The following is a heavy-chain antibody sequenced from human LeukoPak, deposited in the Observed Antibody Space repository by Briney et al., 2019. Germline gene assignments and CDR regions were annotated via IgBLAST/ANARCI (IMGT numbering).Heavy chain of an antibody. J-gene: IGHJ4*02. CDR1: GGSISSGGYY. V-gene: IGHV4-39*07. Sequence: PSQTLSLTCTVSGGSISSGGYYWGWIRQPPGKGLEWIGSIYHSGSTFYNPSLKSRVTISVDTSKNQFSLKLSSVTAADTAIYYCARDQDYYGSGSYGPDHWGQGTQVTVSS. CDR3: ARDQDYYGSGSYGPDH. CDR2: IYHSGST. D-gene: IGHD3-10*01.